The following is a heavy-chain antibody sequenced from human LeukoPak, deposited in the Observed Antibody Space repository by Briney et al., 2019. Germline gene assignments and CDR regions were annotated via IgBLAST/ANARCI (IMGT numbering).Heavy chain of an antibody. CDR3: AKGGLLVASFDY. J-gene: IGHJ4*02. D-gene: IGHD5-12*01. Sequence: PGGSLRLSCAASGFTFSSYEMNWVRQAPGKGLEWVSAISGSGGSTYYADSVKGRFTISRDNSKNTLYLQMNSLRAEDTAVYYCAKGGLLVASFDYWGQETLVTVSS. V-gene: IGHV3-23*01. CDR1: GFTFSSYE. CDR2: ISGSGGST.